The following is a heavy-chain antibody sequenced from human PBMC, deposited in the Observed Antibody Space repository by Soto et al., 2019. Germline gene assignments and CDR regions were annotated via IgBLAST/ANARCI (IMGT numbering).Heavy chain of an antibody. V-gene: IGHV3-23*01. J-gene: IGHJ4*02. CDR2: ISGSGGST. CDR3: ARPHQLYRYLYFDY. CDR1: GFTFSSYA. D-gene: IGHD3-3*01. Sequence: GSLRLSCAASGFTFSSYAMSWVRQAPGKGLEWVSAISGSGGSTYYADSVKGRFTISRDNSKNTLYMQMNSLRAEDTAVYYCARPHQLYRYLYFDYWGQGTLVTVSS.